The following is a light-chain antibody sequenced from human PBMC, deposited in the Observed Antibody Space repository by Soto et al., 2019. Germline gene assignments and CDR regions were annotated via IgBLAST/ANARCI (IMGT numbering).Light chain of an antibody. J-gene: IGLJ1*01. Sequence: SYELTQAPSVSVAPGLTARITCGGNNIGSKPVHWYQQKPGQAPVLVVYDDRDRPSGIPERFSGSNSGNTATLTISRVEAWDEADYYCQVWDSGSDHYVFGTGTKLTVL. CDR2: DDR. CDR3: QVWDSGSDHYV. CDR1: NIGSKP. V-gene: IGLV3-21*02.